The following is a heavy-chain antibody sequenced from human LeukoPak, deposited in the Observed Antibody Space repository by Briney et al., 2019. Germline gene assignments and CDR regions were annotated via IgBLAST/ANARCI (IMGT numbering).Heavy chain of an antibody. CDR3: VSFYETY. CDR2: INSDGSWT. CDR1: GNYW. V-gene: IGHV3-74*01. J-gene: IGHJ4*02. D-gene: IGHD2/OR15-2a*01. Sequence: GGSLRLSCAASGNYWMHWVRQAPGNGLVWVSHINSDGSWTSYADSVKGRFTISKDNAKNTVYLQMNSLRAEDTAVYYCVSFYETYWGRGTLVTVSS.